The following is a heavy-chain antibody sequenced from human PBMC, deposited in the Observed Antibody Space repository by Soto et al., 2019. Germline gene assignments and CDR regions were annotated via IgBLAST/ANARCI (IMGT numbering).Heavy chain of an antibody. CDR1: GFIFSNYW. D-gene: IGHD1-1*01. CDR2: ISNDGSIT. V-gene: IGHV3-74*01. J-gene: IGHJ4*02. Sequence: EVQLVESGGGLIPPGGSLRLSCEASGFIFSNYWMHWVRQTPGTGLVWVSRISNDGSITTYADSVKGRFTISRDNAKNTLYLQMNSLRAEDTAVYYCAKDLTWNQADYWGQGALVTVSS. CDR3: AKDLTWNQADY.